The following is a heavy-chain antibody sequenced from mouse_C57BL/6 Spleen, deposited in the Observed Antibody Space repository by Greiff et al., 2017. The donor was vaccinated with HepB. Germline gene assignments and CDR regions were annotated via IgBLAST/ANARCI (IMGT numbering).Heavy chain of an antibody. CDR2: IYPGSGNT. D-gene: IGHD1-1*01. CDR3: ARSYGSSYVNWYFDV. V-gene: IGHV1-76*01. Sequence: VQLQESGAELVRPGASVKLSCKASGYTFTDYYINWVKQRPGQGLEWIARIYPGSGNTYYNEKFKGKATLTAEQSSSTAYMQLSSLTSEDSAVYFCARSYGSSYVNWYFDVWGTGTTVTVSS. CDR1: GYTFTDYY. J-gene: IGHJ1*03.